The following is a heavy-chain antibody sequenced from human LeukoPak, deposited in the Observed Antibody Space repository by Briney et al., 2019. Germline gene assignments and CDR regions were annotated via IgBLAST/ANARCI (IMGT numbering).Heavy chain of an antibody. D-gene: IGHD2-8*01. CDR1: GGSISSYY. J-gene: IGHJ4*02. Sequence: SETLSLTCTVSGGSISSYYWSWIRQPAGKGLEWIGRIYTSGTTHYNPSLKSRVTMSVDTSKNQFSLKLSSVTAADTAVYYCARRRFVRGPDVVNPFDYWGQGTLVTVSS. V-gene: IGHV4-4*07. CDR3: ARRRFVRGPDVVNPFDY. CDR2: IYTSGTT.